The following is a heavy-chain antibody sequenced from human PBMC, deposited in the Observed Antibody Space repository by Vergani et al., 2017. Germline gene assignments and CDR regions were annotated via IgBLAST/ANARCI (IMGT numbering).Heavy chain of an antibody. D-gene: IGHD2-2*01. CDR2: INHSGST. Sequence: QVQLQQWGAGLLKPSETLSLTCAVYGGSFSGYYWSWIRQPPGKGLEWIGEINHSGSTNYNPSLKSRVTISVDTSKNQFSLKLSSVTAADTAVYYCARGRGSTVGIPDDAFDIWGQGTMVTVSS. CDR1: GGSFSGYY. V-gene: IGHV4-34*01. J-gene: IGHJ3*02. CDR3: ARGRGSTVGIPDDAFDI.